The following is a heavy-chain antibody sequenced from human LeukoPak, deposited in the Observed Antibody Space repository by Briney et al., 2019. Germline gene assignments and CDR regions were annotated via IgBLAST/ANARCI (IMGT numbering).Heavy chain of an antibody. CDR3: AKVVRCSDGSCY. V-gene: IGHV3-23*01. D-gene: IGHD2-15*01. Sequence: PGGSLRLSCAASGFTFSSYAMSWIRQAPGKGLEGFSAISGSGGSTYYADSVKGRFTISRDNSKNTLYLQMNSLKAEDTAVYYCAKVVRCSDGSCYWGQGTLVTVSS. CDR1: GFTFSSYA. CDR2: ISGSGGST. J-gene: IGHJ4*02.